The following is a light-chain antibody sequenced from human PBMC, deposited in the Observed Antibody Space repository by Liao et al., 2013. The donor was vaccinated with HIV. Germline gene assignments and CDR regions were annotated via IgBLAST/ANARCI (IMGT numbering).Light chain of an antibody. CDR1: NIGSKS. Sequence: SYELTQPPSVSVAPGKTARITCGGNNIGSKSVHWYQQKPGQAPVLVIYYASDRPSGIPERFSGSNSGNTATLTISGTQPMDEADYYCQAWASSSVVFGGGTKLTVL. V-gene: IGLV3-21*01. CDR3: QAWASSSVV. CDR2: YAS. J-gene: IGLJ2*01.